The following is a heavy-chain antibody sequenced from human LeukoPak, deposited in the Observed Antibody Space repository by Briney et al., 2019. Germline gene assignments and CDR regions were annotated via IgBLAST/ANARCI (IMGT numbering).Heavy chain of an antibody. Sequence: PSETLSLTCTVSGGSISSGGYYWSWIRQHPGKGLEWIGYIYYSGSAYYNPSLKSRVTISVDTSKNQFSLKLSSVTAADTAVYYCARAGFGDPDYWGQGTLVTVSS. CDR1: GGSISSGGYY. V-gene: IGHV4-31*03. D-gene: IGHD3-10*01. J-gene: IGHJ4*02. CDR2: IYYSGSA. CDR3: ARAGFGDPDY.